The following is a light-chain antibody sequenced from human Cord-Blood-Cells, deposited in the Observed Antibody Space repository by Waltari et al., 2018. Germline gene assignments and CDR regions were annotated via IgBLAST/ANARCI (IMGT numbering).Light chain of an antibody. Sequence: SYELTQPPSVSVSPGQTASITCAGDKLGDKYACWYQQKPGQYPVLVIYQDSKRPSGIPERFSGSNSGNTATLTISGTQAMDEADYYCQAWDSSNVVFGGGTKLTVL. CDR3: QAWDSSNVV. J-gene: IGLJ2*01. CDR1: KLGDKY. CDR2: QDS. V-gene: IGLV3-1*01.